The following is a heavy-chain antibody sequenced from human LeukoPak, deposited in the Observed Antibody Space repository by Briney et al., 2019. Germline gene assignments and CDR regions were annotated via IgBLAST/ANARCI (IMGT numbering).Heavy chain of an antibody. CDR2: INPSGGST. CDR1: GGTFSSYA. V-gene: IGHV1-46*01. Sequence: ASVKVSCKASGGTFSSYAISWVRQAPGQGLEWMGIINPSGGSTSYAQKFQGRVTMTRDMSTSTVYMELSSLRSEDTAVYYCARDFYDGDYGHFDYWGQGTLVTVSS. D-gene: IGHD4-17*01. J-gene: IGHJ4*02. CDR3: ARDFYDGDYGHFDY.